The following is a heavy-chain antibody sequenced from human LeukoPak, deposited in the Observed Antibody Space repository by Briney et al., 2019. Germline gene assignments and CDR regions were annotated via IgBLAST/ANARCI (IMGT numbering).Heavy chain of an antibody. J-gene: IGHJ4*02. D-gene: IGHD5-24*01. CDR2: ISHDGRTK. V-gene: IGHV3-30*04. Sequence: GKSLTLSCVVSEFNFDNFAMHWVRQPLGKGLEWVAVISHDGRTKYYADSMKGRITISRDNSKNTLFLQMNNLRSEDTAVYFCARPSPPGDGYNPPDHWGQGTLVTVSS. CDR1: EFNFDNFA. CDR3: ARPSPPGDGYNPPDH.